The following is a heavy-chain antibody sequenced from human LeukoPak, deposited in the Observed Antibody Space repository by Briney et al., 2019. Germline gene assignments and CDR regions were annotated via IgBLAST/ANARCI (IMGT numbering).Heavy chain of an antibody. Sequence: GVSLQISCQGSGYSFTSYWIGWVRQMPGKGLEWMGIIYPGDSDTRYSPSSQGQVTISADKSISTAYLQWSSLKASDTAMYYCARIVTGTNFDYWGQGTLVTVSS. V-gene: IGHV5-51*01. D-gene: IGHD1-20*01. CDR1: GYSFTSYW. J-gene: IGHJ4*02. CDR3: ARIVTGTNFDY. CDR2: IYPGDSDT.